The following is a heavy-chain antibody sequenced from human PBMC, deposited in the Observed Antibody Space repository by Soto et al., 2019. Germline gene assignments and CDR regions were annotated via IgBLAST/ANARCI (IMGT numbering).Heavy chain of an antibody. D-gene: IGHD4-17*01. CDR2: IYSGGST. CDR1: GFTVSSNY. Sequence: EVQLVESGGGLVQPGGSLRLSCAASGFTVSSNYMSWVRQAPGKGLEWVSVIYSGGSTYYADSVKGRFTISRDNSKNXXYXQXXSLRAEDTAVYYCARDRQKSHYGGEPGNYYYGMDVWGQGTTVIVSS. CDR3: ARDRQKSHYGGEPGNYYYGMDV. J-gene: IGHJ6*02. V-gene: IGHV3-66*01.